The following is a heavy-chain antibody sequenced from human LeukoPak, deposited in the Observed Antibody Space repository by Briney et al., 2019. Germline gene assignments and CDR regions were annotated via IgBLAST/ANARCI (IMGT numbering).Heavy chain of an antibody. CDR1: GFNFRDHW. CDR3: VKNDGWFHLAQ. V-gene: IGHV3-7*03. D-gene: IGHD6-19*01. J-gene: IGHJ4*02. CDR2: IKNDGSET. Sequence: GGSLRLSCAVSGFNFRDHWMDWVRQAPGKGLQWVGHIKNDGSETYYLDSLKGRFSISRDNTNNALYLQMNSLRVEDTAVYYCVKNDGWFHLAQWGQGTLVTVSS.